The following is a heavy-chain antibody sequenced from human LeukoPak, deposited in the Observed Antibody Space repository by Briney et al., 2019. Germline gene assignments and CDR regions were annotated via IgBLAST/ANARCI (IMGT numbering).Heavy chain of an antibody. CDR3: ARGSMSGTYFY. V-gene: IGHV4-61*02. CDR1: GGSISSGSYY. D-gene: IGHD1-26*01. J-gene: IGHJ4*02. CDR2: IYTSGST. Sequence: KASETLSLTCTVSGGSISSGSYYWSWIRQPAGKGLEWIGRIYTSGSTNYNPSLKSRVTISVDTSKNQFSLKLSSVTAADTAMYYCARGSMSGTYFYWGQGTLVTVSS.